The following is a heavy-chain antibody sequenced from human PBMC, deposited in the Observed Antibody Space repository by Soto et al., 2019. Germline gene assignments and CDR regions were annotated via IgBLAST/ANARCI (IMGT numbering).Heavy chain of an antibody. V-gene: IGHV3-48*02. J-gene: IGHJ4*02. CDR3: ARGSSGWYDY. CDR1: GFTFSSYG. D-gene: IGHD6-19*01. Sequence: GGSLRLSCAASGFTFSSYGLNWVRQTPGKGLEWVSYIGGSGSSIYYADSVKGRFTISRDNAKKSLNLQMNSLRDDDTAVYYCARGSSGWYDYWGQGALVTVSS. CDR2: IGGSGSSI.